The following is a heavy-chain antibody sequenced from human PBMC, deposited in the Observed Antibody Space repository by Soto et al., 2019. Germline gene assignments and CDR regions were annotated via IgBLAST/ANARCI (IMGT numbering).Heavy chain of an antibody. CDR1: GFTFSSYS. J-gene: IGHJ1*01. Sequence: SGGSLRLSCAASGFTFSSYSMNWVRQAPGKGLEWVSYISSSSSTIYYADSVKGRFTISRDNAKNSLYLQMNSLRDEDTAVYYCARCDYYDSSGLYFQHWGQGTLVTVSS. CDR3: ARCDYYDSSGLYFQH. CDR2: ISSSSSTI. V-gene: IGHV3-48*02. D-gene: IGHD3-22*01.